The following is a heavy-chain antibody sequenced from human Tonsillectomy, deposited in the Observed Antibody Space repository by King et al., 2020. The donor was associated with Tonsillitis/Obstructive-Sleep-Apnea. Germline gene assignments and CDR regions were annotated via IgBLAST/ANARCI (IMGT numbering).Heavy chain of an antibody. V-gene: IGHV3-23*04. J-gene: IGHJ4*02. CDR2: ISGSGGST. Sequence: VQLVESGGGLVQPGGSLRLSCAASGFTFSSYAMSWVRQAPGKGLEWVSAISGSGGSTYYADSVKGRFTISRDNSKNTLYLQMNSLRAEDTAVYYCAKIDTAMVYPNRHFDYWGQGTLVTVSS. CDR3: AKIDTAMVYPNRHFDY. CDR1: GFTFSSYA. D-gene: IGHD5-18*01.